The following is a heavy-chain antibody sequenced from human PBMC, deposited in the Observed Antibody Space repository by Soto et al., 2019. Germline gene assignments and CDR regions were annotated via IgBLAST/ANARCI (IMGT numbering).Heavy chain of an antibody. CDR3: APVYGGYDHFDY. Sequence: QITLKESGPTLVKPTQTLTLTCTFSGFSLSTSGVGVGWIRQPPGKALEWLALIYWDDDKRYSPSLKSRLTTTTDTSTSQLVLTMTNMDTVDTATSYCAPVYGGYDHFDYRGQGPLVTVSS. CDR1: GFSLSTSGVG. J-gene: IGHJ4*02. CDR2: IYWDDDK. V-gene: IGHV2-5*02. D-gene: IGHD5-12*01.